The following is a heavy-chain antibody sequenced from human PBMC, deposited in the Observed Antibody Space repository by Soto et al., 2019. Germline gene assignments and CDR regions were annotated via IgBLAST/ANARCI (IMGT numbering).Heavy chain of an antibody. J-gene: IGHJ4*02. CDR2: ISYDGSNK. CDR3: AKCSYHTPIGPLDY. D-gene: IGHD3-10*02. V-gene: IGHV3-30*18. Sequence: QVQLVESGGGVVQPGRSLRLSCAASGFTFSNYGMHWVRQAPGKGLEWVAVISYDGSNKYYADSVKGRFTISRDNXQNTLYLQMDSLRAEDTAVYYCAKCSYHTPIGPLDYWGQGTLVTVSS. CDR1: GFTFSNYG.